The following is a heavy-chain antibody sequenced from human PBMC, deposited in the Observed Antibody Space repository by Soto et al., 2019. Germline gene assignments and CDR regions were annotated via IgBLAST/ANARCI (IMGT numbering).Heavy chain of an antibody. Sequence: EVQLVESGGGLVQPGGSLRLSCAASGFTFSSYDMHWVRQATGKGLEWVSAIGTAGDTYYPGSVKGRFTISRENAKSSLYLQMNSLRAGDTAVYYCARADDYGENWYFDLWGRGTLVTVSS. D-gene: IGHD4-17*01. V-gene: IGHV3-13*04. J-gene: IGHJ2*01. CDR3: ARADDYGENWYFDL. CDR2: IGTAGDT. CDR1: GFTFSSYD.